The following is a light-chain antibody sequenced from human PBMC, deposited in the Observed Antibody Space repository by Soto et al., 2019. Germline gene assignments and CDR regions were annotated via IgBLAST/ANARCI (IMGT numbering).Light chain of an antibody. V-gene: IGLV2-8*01. CDR1: SSDVGGYNS. J-gene: IGLJ1*01. Sequence: QSALTQPPSASGSPGQSVTISCTGTSSDVGGYNSVSWYQQHPGKAPKLMIYEVSKRPSGVPDRFSGSKSGNTASLTVSGLQAEDEAAYYCSSYAGSKEVFGSGTKVTVL. CDR3: SSYAGSKEV. CDR2: EVS.